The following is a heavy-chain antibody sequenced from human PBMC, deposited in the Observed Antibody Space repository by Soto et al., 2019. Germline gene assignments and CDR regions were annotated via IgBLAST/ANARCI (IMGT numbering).Heavy chain of an antibody. CDR2: VWDDGSKK. D-gene: IGHD6-6*01. CDR3: ARPPVPKIYWYFDL. CDR1: GFTFSNYG. V-gene: IGHV3-33*01. J-gene: IGHJ2*01. Sequence: GGSLRLSCAASGFTFSNYGMHWVRQAPGKGLEWVAVVWDDGSKKYYGDSVKGRFTIARDNSKNTLYLQMDSLRDEDTAVYYCARPPVPKIYWYFDLWGRGTLVTVS.